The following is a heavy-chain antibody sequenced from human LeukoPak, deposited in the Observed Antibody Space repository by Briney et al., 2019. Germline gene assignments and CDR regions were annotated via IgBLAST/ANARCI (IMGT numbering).Heavy chain of an antibody. V-gene: IGHV3-23*01. J-gene: IGHJ4*02. CDR1: GFTFSNYA. CDR2: INANGGTS. Sequence: GGSLRLSCAASGFTFSNYAMTWVRQAPGKGLECVSVINANGGTSYYADSVRGRFTVSRDNSKNTLSLQMNSLRAEDSAIYYCAKTNGYFDYWGQGTLVTVSS. CDR3: AKTNGYFDY.